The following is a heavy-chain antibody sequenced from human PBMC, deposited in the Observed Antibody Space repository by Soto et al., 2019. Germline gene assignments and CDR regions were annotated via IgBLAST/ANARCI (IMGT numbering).Heavy chain of an antibody. CDR2: IDPSDSQT. CDR3: ARXIYDSDTGPNFQYYFDS. CDR1: GYSFAVYW. J-gene: IGHJ4*02. Sequence: PGESLKISCTGSGYSFAVYWITWVRQKPGKGLEWMGRIDPSDSQTYYSPSFRGHVTISATKSITTVFLQWSSLRASDTATYYCARXIYDSDTGPNFQYYFDSWGQGTPVTVSS. D-gene: IGHD3-22*01. V-gene: IGHV5-10-1*01.